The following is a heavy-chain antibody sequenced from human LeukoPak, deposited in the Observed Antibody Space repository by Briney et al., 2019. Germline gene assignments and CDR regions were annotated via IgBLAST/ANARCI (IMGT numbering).Heavy chain of an antibody. CDR3: ARGGHCSSTSCSYSGFDY. J-gene: IGHJ4*02. Sequence: SVKVSCKASGGTFSSYAISWVRQAPGQGLEWMGRIIPILGIANYAQKFLGRVTLTADKSTSTAYMELSSLRSEDTAVYYCARGGHCSSTSCSYSGFDYWGQGTLVTVSS. D-gene: IGHD2-2*01. CDR2: IIPILGIA. V-gene: IGHV1-69*04. CDR1: GGTFSSYA.